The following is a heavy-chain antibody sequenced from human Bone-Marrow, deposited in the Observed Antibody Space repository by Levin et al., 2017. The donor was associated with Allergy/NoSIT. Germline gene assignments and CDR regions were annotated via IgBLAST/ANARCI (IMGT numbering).Heavy chain of an antibody. D-gene: IGHD2-8*01. CDR3: SRDLAYAIDS. CDR2: INSDGGII. CDR1: GFIFGSYV. V-gene: IGHV3-48*03. Sequence: PGGSLRLSCVGSGFIFGSYVMNWVRQAPGKGLEWISYINSDGGIINYADSVKGRFTISRDNAKNSLFLEMNSLRAEDTAIYYCSRDLAYAIDSWGKGTAVTVSS. J-gene: IGHJ6*04.